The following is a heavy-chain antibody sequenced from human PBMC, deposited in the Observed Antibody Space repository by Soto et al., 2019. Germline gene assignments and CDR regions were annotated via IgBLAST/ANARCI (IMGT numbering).Heavy chain of an antibody. V-gene: IGHV1-69*06. J-gene: IGHJ5*02. CDR3: AGARYYDILTRSRGWFDP. CDR2: IIPIFGTA. Sequence: ASVKVSCKASGGTFSSYAISWVRQAPGQGLEWMGGIIPIFGTANYAQKFQGRVAITADKSTSTAYMELSSLRSEDTAVYYCAGARYYDILTRSRGWFDPWGQGTLVTVSS. CDR1: GGTFSSYA. D-gene: IGHD3-9*01.